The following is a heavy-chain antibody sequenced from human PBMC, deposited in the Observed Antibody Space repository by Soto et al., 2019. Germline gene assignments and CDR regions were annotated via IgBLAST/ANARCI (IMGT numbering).Heavy chain of an antibody. CDR2: ITASGGKT. Sequence: EVQLLESGGSLVQPGGSLRLSCAASAFSLRSYAMSWVRQAPEKGPEWVSGITASGGKTYYADSVKGRFTISRDNSKNTLNLQMNSLRAEDTDVYFCAKDPNGDYVGAFDIWSQGTMVTVSS. CDR3: AKDPNGDYVGAFDI. J-gene: IGHJ3*02. D-gene: IGHD4-17*01. V-gene: IGHV3-23*01. CDR1: AFSLRSYA.